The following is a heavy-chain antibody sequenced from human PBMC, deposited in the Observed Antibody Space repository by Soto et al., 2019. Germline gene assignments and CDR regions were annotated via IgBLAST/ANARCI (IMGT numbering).Heavy chain of an antibody. J-gene: IGHJ5*02. CDR3: ASAGTATVGWADWVDR. CDR1: GGSISGGGYY. D-gene: IGHD4-4*01. Sequence: QVQLQESGPGLVEPSQTLSLTCTVSGGSISGGGYYWSWIRQYSGRGLEWIGYIHYSGSTYSNPSLKSRVIISVDTSKTQFFLKLTSGTAADTAVYYGASAGTATVGWADWVDRLGHGTVVTVSS. V-gene: IGHV4-31*03. CDR2: IHYSGST.